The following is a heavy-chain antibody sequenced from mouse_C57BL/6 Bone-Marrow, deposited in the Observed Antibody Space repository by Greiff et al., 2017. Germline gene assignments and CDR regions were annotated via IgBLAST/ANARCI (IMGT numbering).Heavy chain of an antibody. CDR3: ARKVTYYAMDY. Sequence: QVQLQQSGAELVRPGSSVKLSCKASGYTFTSYWMDWVKQRPGQGLEWIGNIYPSDSETHYNQKFKDKATLTVDKSSSTAYMQLSSLTSEDSAVDYCARKVTYYAMDYWGQGTSVTVSS. CDR1: GYTFTSYW. V-gene: IGHV1-61*01. D-gene: IGHD2-13*01. CDR2: IYPSDSET. J-gene: IGHJ4*01.